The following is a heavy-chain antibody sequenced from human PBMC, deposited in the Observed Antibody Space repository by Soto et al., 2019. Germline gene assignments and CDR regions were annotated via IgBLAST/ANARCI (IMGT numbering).Heavy chain of an antibody. V-gene: IGHV3-30-3*01. CDR2: ISYDGSNK. J-gene: IGHJ4*02. D-gene: IGHD1-1*01. CDR1: GFTFSSYA. Sequence: GGSLRLSCAASGFTFSSYAMHWVRQAPGKGLEWVAVISYDGSNKYYADSVKGRFTISRDNSKNTLYLQMNSLRAEDTAVYYSARDQNWTGDYWGQGTLVTVSS. CDR3: ARDQNWTGDY.